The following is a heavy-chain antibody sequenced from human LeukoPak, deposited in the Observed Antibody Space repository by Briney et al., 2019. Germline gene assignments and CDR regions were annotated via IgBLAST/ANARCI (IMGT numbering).Heavy chain of an antibody. D-gene: IGHD3-9*01. Sequence: SVKVSCKASGGTVSSYVISWVRQAPGQGLEWMGGVLPIFGTAIYAQKWQGRVTITADESTSTAYMELRSLRSEDTAIYYCARAEDQGRYFDWLPGFAPWGQGTLVIVSS. CDR2: VLPIFGTA. CDR3: ARAEDQGRYFDWLPGFAP. CDR1: GGTVSSYV. V-gene: IGHV1-69*01. J-gene: IGHJ5*02.